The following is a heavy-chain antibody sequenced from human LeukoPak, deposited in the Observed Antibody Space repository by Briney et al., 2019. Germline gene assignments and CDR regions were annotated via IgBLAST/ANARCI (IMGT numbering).Heavy chain of an antibody. Sequence: SETLSLTCAVYGGSFSGYYWGWIRQPPGKGLEWIGEINHSGSTNYNPSLKSRVTISVDTSKNQFSLKLCSVTAADTAVYYCARGVTYYDYVWHPWGQGTLVTVSS. CDR3: ARGVTYYDYVWHP. J-gene: IGHJ5*02. D-gene: IGHD3-16*01. V-gene: IGHV4-34*01. CDR2: INHSGST. CDR1: GGSFSGYY.